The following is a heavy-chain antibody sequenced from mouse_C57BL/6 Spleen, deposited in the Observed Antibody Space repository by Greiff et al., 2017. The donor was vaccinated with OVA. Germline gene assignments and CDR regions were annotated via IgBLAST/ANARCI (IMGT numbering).Heavy chain of an antibody. Sequence: VQLQQPGAELVRPGTSVKLSCKASGYTFTSYWMHWVKQRPGQGLEWIGVIDPSDSYTNYNQKFKGKATLTVDTSSSTAYMQLSSLTSEDSAVYYCARKGGSSPHAMDYWGQGTSVTVSS. D-gene: IGHD1-1*01. J-gene: IGHJ4*01. CDR2: IDPSDSYT. CDR3: ARKGGSSPHAMDY. CDR1: GYTFTSYW. V-gene: IGHV1-59*01.